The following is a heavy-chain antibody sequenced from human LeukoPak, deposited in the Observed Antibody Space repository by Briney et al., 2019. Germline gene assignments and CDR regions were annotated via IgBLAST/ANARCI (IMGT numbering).Heavy chain of an antibody. CDR1: GFTFSNYA. Sequence: GGSLRLSCAASGFTFSNYAIHWVRQAPGKGLEWVAVISDHGSEKYYADSVRGRFTISRDNSMDTLYLQMNSLRAEDTAVYYCAKAYGDGVDYWGQGTLVTVSS. V-gene: IGHV3-30*18. D-gene: IGHD2-21*01. J-gene: IGHJ4*02. CDR3: AKAYGDGVDY. CDR2: ISDHGSEK.